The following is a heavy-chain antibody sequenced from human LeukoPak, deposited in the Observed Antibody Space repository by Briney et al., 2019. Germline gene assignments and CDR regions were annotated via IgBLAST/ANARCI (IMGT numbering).Heavy chain of an antibody. J-gene: IGHJ4*02. Sequence: PGGSLRLSCAASGFTFSSYWMSWVRQAPGKGLEWVANIKQDGSEKYYADSVKGRFTISRDNAKNSLYLQMNSLRAEDTAVYYCARVPPYGDYRGDSQPADYWGQGTLVTVSS. CDR3: ARVPPYGDYRGDSQPADY. V-gene: IGHV3-7*01. CDR1: GFTFSSYW. D-gene: IGHD4-17*01. CDR2: IKQDGSEK.